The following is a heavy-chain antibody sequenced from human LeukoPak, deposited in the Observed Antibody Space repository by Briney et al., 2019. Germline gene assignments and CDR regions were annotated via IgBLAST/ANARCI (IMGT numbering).Heavy chain of an antibody. CDR2: ISSSSSYI. D-gene: IGHD3-10*01. J-gene: IGHJ4*02. CDR3: AREELLWFGELSGY. V-gene: IGHV3-21*01. Sequence: PGGSLRLSCAASGFTFSSYSMNWVRQAPGKGLEWVSSISSSSSYIYYADSVKGRFTISRDNAKNSLYLQMSSLRAEDTAVYYCAREELLWFGELSGYWGQGTLVTVSS. CDR1: GFTFSSYS.